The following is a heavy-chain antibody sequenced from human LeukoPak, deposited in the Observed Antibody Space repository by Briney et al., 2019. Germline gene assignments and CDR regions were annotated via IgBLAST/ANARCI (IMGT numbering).Heavy chain of an antibody. Sequence: GGCLRLSCVPAGISFRNYAVTWVRQAPGKGLGWVSSITGSGDTRRYADSVKGRFTISRDNSVDTLYLQMNSLSAEDTAIYYCGKDPNGNYIDAFDFWGRGTMVTVSS. CDR1: GISFRNYA. D-gene: IGHD4-17*01. V-gene: IGHV3-23*01. CDR3: GKDPNGNYIDAFDF. CDR2: ITGSGDTR. J-gene: IGHJ3*01.